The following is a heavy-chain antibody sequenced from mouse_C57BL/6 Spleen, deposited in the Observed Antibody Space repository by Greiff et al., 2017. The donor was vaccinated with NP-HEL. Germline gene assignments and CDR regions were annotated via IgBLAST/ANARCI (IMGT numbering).Heavy chain of an antibody. J-gene: IGHJ4*01. CDR2: ISSGGSYT. V-gene: IGHV5-6*01. Sequence: EVQLVESGGDLVKPGGSLKLSCAASGFTFSSYGMSWVRQTPDKRLEWVATISSGGSYTYYPDSVKGRFTISRDNAKNTLYLQMSSLKSEDTAMYYCASLITTVVATPYYAMDYWGQGTSVTVSS. CDR1: GFTFSSYG. D-gene: IGHD1-1*01. CDR3: ASLITTVVATPYYAMDY.